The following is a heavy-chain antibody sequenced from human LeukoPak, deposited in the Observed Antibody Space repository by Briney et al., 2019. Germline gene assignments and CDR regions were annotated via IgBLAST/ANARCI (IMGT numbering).Heavy chain of an antibody. V-gene: IGHV3-7*01. J-gene: IGHJ4*02. CDR2: IKQDGRET. CDR1: GFTFSGYW. Sequence: GGSLRLSCAASGFTFSGYWMSWVRQAPRKGLEWVANIKQDGRETYYVDSVKGRFTISRDNAKNSLYLQMNSLRAEDTAVYYCARDLIVGAPGEDYWGQGTLVIVSS. D-gene: IGHD1-26*01. CDR3: ARDLIVGAPGEDY.